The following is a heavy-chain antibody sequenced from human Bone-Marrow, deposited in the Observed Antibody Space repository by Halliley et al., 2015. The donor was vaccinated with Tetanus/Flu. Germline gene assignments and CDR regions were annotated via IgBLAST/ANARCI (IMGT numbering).Heavy chain of an antibody. J-gene: IGHJ6*02. CDR2: ISSSSSYA. Sequence: YISSSSSYANYADSGRGRLTISRDNAKNSLYLQMNSLRAEDTAVYYCAGLRLLEPSARGFNALDVWGQGTTVTVSS. V-gene: IGHV3-11*03. CDR3: AGLRLLEPSARGFNALDV. D-gene: IGHD3-3*01.